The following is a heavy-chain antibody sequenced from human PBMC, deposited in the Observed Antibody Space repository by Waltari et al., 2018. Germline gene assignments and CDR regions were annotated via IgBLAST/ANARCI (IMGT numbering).Heavy chain of an antibody. Sequence: EVQLVESGGGLVQPGGSLRLSCAASGFTFSSYSMNWVRQAPGKGLEWVSYISSSSSTKYYADSVKGGFTISRDNAKNSLYLQMNSLRAEDTAGYYCARDRGMVRGVNPLYLDYWGQGTLVTVSS. D-gene: IGHD3-10*01. J-gene: IGHJ4*02. CDR2: ISSSSSTK. V-gene: IGHV3-48*01. CDR3: ARDRGMVRGVNPLYLDY. CDR1: GFTFSSYS.